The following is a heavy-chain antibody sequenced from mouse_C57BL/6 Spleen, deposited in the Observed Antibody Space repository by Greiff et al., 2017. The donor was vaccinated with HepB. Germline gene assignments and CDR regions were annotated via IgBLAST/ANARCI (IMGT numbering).Heavy chain of an antibody. V-gene: IGHV14-4*01. Sequence: VQLQQSGAELVRPGASVKLSCTASGFNIKDDYMHWVKQRPAHGLEWIGWIYPENGDTEYASKFQGKATITVDTSSNTAYLQLSSLTSEDTAVYYCTRIAYWGQGTLVTVSA. CDR2: IYPENGDT. J-gene: IGHJ3*01. CDR1: GFNIKDDY. CDR3: TRIAY.